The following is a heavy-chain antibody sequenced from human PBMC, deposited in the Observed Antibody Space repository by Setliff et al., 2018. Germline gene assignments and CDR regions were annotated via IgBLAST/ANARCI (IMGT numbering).Heavy chain of an antibody. CDR3: ARVGYNSFFDY. D-gene: IGHD5-12*01. CDR1: GYSFSNFW. J-gene: IGHJ4*02. V-gene: IGHV5-51*01. CDR2: IYPGDSDA. Sequence: PGESLKISCKGSGYSFSNFWIGWVRQMPGRGLEWMGIIYPGDSDARYSPSFRGQVTIPVDKSISTAYLQWRSLKASDIAMYYCARVGYNSFFDYWGQGNLVTVSS.